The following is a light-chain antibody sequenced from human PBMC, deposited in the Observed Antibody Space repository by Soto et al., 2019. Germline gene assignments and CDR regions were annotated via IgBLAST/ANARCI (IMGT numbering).Light chain of an antibody. CDR1: QSVSSY. Sequence: EIVLTQSPATLSLSPGERATLSCRASQSVSSYLAWYQQKPGQAPRPLIYDASNRATGIPARFSGSGSGTDVTLTISSLEPEDFAVYYCQQRSNWPPGTFGGGTKVDIK. V-gene: IGKV3-11*01. CDR2: DAS. CDR3: QQRSNWPPGT. J-gene: IGKJ4*01.